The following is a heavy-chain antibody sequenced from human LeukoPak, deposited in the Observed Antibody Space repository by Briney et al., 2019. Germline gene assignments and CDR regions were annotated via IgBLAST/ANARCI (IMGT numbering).Heavy chain of an antibody. CDR3: ARYYDIPRGCDY. V-gene: IGHV3-30*14. Sequence: GGSLRLSCEASGFTFSNYAMSWVRQAPGKGLEWVSVISFTGGNKYYADSVKGRFTISRDNSKNTLYLQMNSLRTEDTAVYYCARYYDIPRGCDYWGQGTLVTVSS. J-gene: IGHJ4*02. CDR2: ISFTGGNK. CDR1: GFTFSNYA. D-gene: IGHD3-9*01.